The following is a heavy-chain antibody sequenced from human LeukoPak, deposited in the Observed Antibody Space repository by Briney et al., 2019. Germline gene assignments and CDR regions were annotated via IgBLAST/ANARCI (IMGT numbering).Heavy chain of an antibody. V-gene: IGHV3-66*01. D-gene: IGHD2-2*01. J-gene: IGHJ4*02. Sequence: GGSLRLSCAASEFTVSDNYVSWVRQAPGKGLEWVSIIYSGGTTYYADSVKGRFTISRDISKNTFYLQMNSLRVEDTAVFYCARALPAASHTSFDHWGQGTLVTVSS. CDR2: IYSGGTT. CDR1: EFTVSDNY. CDR3: ARALPAASHTSFDH.